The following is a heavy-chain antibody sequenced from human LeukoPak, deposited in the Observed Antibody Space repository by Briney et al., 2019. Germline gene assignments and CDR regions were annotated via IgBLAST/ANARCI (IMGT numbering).Heavy chain of an antibody. CDR3: ARDVGEYCSSTNCYASHY. V-gene: IGHV1-2*02. CDR1: GYTFTGYY. D-gene: IGHD2-2*01. Sequence: GASVKVACKASGYTFTGYYMHWVRQAPGQGPEWMGWINPNSGGTSYALKFQGRVTMTSDTSITTAYMELSSLRSDDTAVYYCARDVGEYCSSTNCYASHYWGQGTLVTVSS. J-gene: IGHJ4*02. CDR2: INPNSGGT.